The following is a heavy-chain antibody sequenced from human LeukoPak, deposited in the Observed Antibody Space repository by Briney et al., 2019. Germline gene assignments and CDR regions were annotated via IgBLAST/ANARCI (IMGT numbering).Heavy chain of an antibody. J-gene: IGHJ4*02. CDR2: IYPGDSDT. CDR3: ARHGGYCSSTSCYVDY. CDR1: GYSFTSYW. V-gene: IGHV5-51*01. D-gene: IGHD2-2*01. Sequence: GESLKISCKGSGYSFTSYWIGWVRQMPGKGLERMGIIYPGDSDTRYSPSFQGQVTISADKSISTAYLQWSSLKASDTAMYYCARHGGYCSSTSCYVDYWGQGTLVTVSS.